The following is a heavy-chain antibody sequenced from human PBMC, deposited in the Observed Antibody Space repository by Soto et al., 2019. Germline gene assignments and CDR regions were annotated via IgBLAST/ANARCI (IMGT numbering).Heavy chain of an antibody. J-gene: IGHJ4*02. D-gene: IGHD6-13*01. Sequence: EVQLWEFGGGSVQPGGSLRLSCAASGFTFSNYAMTWVRQAPGKGLEWVSGISGSGGSTYYADSVKGRFTISRDKSKNSLFLQVSSLRVEDTAVYYCAARRFATADTLRSLLYLDHWGQGTLVTVSS. V-gene: IGHV3-23*01. CDR3: AARRFATADTLRSLLYLDH. CDR1: GFTFSNYA. CDR2: ISGSGGST.